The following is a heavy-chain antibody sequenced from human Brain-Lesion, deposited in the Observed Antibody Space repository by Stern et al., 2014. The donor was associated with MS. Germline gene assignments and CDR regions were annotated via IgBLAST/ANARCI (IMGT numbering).Heavy chain of an antibody. V-gene: IGHV4-61*02. CDR2: IFNSGST. CDR1: GGSISSGGYY. D-gene: IGHD2-2*01. J-gene: IGHJ6*02. CDR3: ARGRVVPGFQYYATDV. Sequence: VQLVESGPGLVKPSQTLSLSCTVSGGSISSGGYYWSWIRQPAGKGLEWLGRIFNSGSTSHNPSLKSRGTKSKDPSTEQFSLRLNSMTAADTAVYYCARGRVVPGFQYYATDVWGQGTTVIVSS.